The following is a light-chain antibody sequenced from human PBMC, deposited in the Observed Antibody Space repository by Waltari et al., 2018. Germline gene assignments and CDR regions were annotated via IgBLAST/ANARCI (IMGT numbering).Light chain of an antibody. J-gene: IGLJ2*01. CDR1: RSDGGHNNY. Sequence: QSALPQPASVSGSPGQSITISCTGTRSDGGHNNYVSCYQQRPGKAPKLMIYDVSYRPSGISSRFSGSKSGSTASLTIYGLQAEDEADYYCSSFTSASTVGVIFGGGTKLTVL. CDR3: SSFTSASTVGVI. CDR2: DVS. V-gene: IGLV2-14*03.